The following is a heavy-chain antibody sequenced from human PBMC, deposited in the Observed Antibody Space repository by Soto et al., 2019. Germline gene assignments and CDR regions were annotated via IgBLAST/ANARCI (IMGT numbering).Heavy chain of an antibody. Sequence: GGSLRLSCSASGFPFIIYAMHWVRQAPGKGLEYVSAISSNGGSTYYADSVKGRFTISRDNSKNTLYLQMSSLRAEDTAVYYCVKESGYCSGGSCYDFDYWGQGTLVTVSS. J-gene: IGHJ4*02. CDR2: ISSNGGST. CDR3: VKESGYCSGGSCYDFDY. V-gene: IGHV3-64D*08. D-gene: IGHD2-15*01. CDR1: GFPFIIYA.